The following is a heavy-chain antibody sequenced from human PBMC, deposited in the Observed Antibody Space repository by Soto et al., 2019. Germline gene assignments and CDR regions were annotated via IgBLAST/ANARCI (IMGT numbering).Heavy chain of an antibody. CDR1: GFTFSSYG. D-gene: IGHD6-13*01. Sequence: QVQLVESGGGVVQPGRSLRLSCAASGFTFSSYGMHWVRQAPGKGLEWVAVISYDGSNKYYADSVKGRFTISRDNSKNTLYLQMNSLRAEDTAVYYCANDTGYSSSWYRYYYCGMDVWGQGTTVTVSS. J-gene: IGHJ6*02. V-gene: IGHV3-30*18. CDR2: ISYDGSNK. CDR3: ANDTGYSSSWYRYYYCGMDV.